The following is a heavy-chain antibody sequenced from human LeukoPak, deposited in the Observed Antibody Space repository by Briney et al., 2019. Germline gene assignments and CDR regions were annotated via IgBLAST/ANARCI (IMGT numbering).Heavy chain of an antibody. CDR3: IRDFRSADL. J-gene: IGHJ5*02. V-gene: IGHV3-74*01. CDR1: GFTFSNYW. Sequence: AGGSLRLSCVASGFTFSNYWMHWVRQPPGKGLVWVPRIYVDGRTTNYADSVKGRFAISRDNAKNTVYLEMNSLSVEDTATYYCIRDFRSADLWGQGTLVTVTS. CDR2: IYVDGRTT.